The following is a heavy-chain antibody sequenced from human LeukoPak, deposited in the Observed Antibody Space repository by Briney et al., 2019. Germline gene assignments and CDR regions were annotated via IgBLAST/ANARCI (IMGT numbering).Heavy chain of an antibody. J-gene: IGHJ4*02. CDR3: ARDARYCSSTSCPTYFDY. D-gene: IGHD2-2*01. Sequence: GGSLRLSCAASGFTFSSYAMHWVRQAPGKGLEWVVVISYDGSNKYYADSVKGRFTISRDNSKNTLYLQMNSLRAEDTAVYYCARDARYCSSTSCPTYFDYWGQGTLVTVSS. CDR2: ISYDGSNK. V-gene: IGHV3-30*01. CDR1: GFTFSSYA.